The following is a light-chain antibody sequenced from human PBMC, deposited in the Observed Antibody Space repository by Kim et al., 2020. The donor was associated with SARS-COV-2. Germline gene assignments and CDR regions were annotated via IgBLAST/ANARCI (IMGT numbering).Light chain of an antibody. CDR2: DVS. J-gene: IGLJ2*01. CDR1: SSDVGGDTY. CDR3: SSYTGSSTVV. Sequence: GQSNTISFTGTSSDVGGDTYDPWYQQHPGKAPKLMIYDVSNRPSGFSNRFSGSKSGNTASLTISGLQAEDEADYYCSSYTGSSTVVFGGGTQLTVL. V-gene: IGLV2-14*04.